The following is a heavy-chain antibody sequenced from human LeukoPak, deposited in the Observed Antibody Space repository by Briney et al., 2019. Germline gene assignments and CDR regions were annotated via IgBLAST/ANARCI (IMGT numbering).Heavy chain of an antibody. Sequence: GASVKVSCKASGYTFTSYDINWVRQATGQGLEWMGWMNPNSGNTGYAQKFQGRVTMTRNTSISTAYMELSSLRSEDTAVYYCARGGYWYCSSTSCYTRRGTYYYYGMDVWGQGTTVTVSS. J-gene: IGHJ6*02. CDR2: MNPNSGNT. CDR3: ARGGYWYCSSTSCYTRRGTYYYYGMDV. CDR1: GYTFTSYD. V-gene: IGHV1-8*01. D-gene: IGHD2-2*02.